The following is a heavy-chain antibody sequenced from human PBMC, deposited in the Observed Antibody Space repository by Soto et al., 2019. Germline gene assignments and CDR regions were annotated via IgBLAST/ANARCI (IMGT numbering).Heavy chain of an antibody. J-gene: IGHJ6*02. CDR1: GFTFTTHG. Sequence: GGSLRLSCAASGFTFTTHGRHWVRQAPGQGLVWVSKIGFDGSVTEYGDSVKGRFTVSRDNTKNTLYLQMNSLRAEDTAVYYCARGSKEYYGVDVWGQGTTVTVSS. V-gene: IGHV3-74*03. CDR3: ARGSKEYYGVDV. CDR2: IGFDGSVT.